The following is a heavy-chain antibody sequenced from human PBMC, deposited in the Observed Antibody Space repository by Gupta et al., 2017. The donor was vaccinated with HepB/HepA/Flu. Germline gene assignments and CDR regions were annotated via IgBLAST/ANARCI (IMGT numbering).Heavy chain of an antibody. J-gene: IGHJ4*02. D-gene: IGHD2-21*02. Sequence: QVQLVESGGGVVQPGRSLRLSCAASGFTFSSYGMHWVRRAPGKGLEWVAVISYDGSNKYYADSVKGRFTISRDNSKNTLYLQMNSLRAEDTAVYYCAKDTYCGGDCYSTGEYYFDYWGQGTLVTVSS. CDR3: AKDTYCGGDCYSTGEYYFDY. V-gene: IGHV3-30*18. CDR1: GFTFSSYG. CDR2: ISYDGSNK.